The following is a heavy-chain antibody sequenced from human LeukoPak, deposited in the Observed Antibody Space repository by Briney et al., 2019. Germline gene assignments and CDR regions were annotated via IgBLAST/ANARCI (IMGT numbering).Heavy chain of an antibody. CDR1: GVSISSGGYS. V-gene: IGHV4-30-2*01. J-gene: IGHJ3*02. D-gene: IGHD6-13*01. Sequence: SETLSHTCAVSGVSISSGGYSWSWIRQPPGKGLEWIGYIYHSGSTYYNPSLKSRVTISVDRSKNQFSLKLSSVTAADTAVYYCARGVETYSSSWYNTPNAFDIWGQGTMVTVSS. CDR2: IYHSGST. CDR3: ARGVETYSSSWYNTPNAFDI.